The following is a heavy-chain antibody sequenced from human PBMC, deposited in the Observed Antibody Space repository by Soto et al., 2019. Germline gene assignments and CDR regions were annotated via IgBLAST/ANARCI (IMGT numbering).Heavy chain of an antibody. V-gene: IGHV3-21*01. D-gene: IGHD4-17*01. CDR2: ISSSSSYI. J-gene: IGHJ4*02. CDR3: ARSPSMTTVSLDY. Sequence: GGSLRLSCAASGFTFSSYSMNWVRQAPGKGLEWVSSISSSSSYIYYADSVKGRFTISRDNAKNSLYLQMNSLRAEDTAVYYCARSPSMTTVSLDYWGQETLVTVSS. CDR1: GFTFSSYS.